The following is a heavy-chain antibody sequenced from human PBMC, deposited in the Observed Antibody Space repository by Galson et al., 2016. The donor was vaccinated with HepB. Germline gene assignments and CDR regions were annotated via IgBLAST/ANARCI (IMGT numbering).Heavy chain of an antibody. CDR3: ATAIKYFDWLSLDY. Sequence: SLRLSCAASGFTFSRNWMHWVRQVPGKGLVWVSCISSDGSRTTYAESVKGRFTISRDNAKNTLFLQMNSLRAEDTAVYYCATAIKYFDWLSLDYWGQGTLATVSS. D-gene: IGHD3-9*01. CDR1: GFTFSRNW. CDR2: ISSDGSRT. V-gene: IGHV3-74*03. J-gene: IGHJ4*02.